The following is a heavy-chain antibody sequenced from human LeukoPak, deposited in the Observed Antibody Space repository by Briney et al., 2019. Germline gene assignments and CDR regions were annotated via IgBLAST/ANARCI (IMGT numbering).Heavy chain of an antibody. CDR3: AREYCSGGSCYWGDFDY. D-gene: IGHD2-15*01. J-gene: IGHJ4*02. CDR1: GYTFTSYG. Sequence: ASVKVSCKASGYTFTSYGISWVRQAPGQGLEWMGWISAYNGNTNYAQKLQGRVTMTTDTSTSTACMELRSLRSDDTAVYYCAREYCSGGSCYWGDFDYWGQGTLVTVSS. V-gene: IGHV1-18*04. CDR2: ISAYNGNT.